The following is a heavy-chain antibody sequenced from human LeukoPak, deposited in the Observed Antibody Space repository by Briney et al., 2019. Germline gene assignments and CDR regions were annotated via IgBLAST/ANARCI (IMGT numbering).Heavy chain of an antibody. CDR2: IIPIFGIA. J-gene: IGHJ4*02. CDR3: ARQGVAAAADY. D-gene: IGHD6-13*01. CDR1: GGTFSSYA. Sequence: GASVKVSCKASGGTFSSYAISWVRQAPGQGLEWMGRIIPIFGIANYAQKLQGRVTITADKSTSTAYMELSSLRSEDTAVYYCARQGVAAAADYWGQGTLVTVSS. V-gene: IGHV1-69*04.